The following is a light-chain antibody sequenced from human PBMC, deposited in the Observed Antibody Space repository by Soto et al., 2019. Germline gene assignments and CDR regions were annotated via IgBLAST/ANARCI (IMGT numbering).Light chain of an antibody. Sequence: EIVMRQSPATLSVSPGESATLSCRASQSVSNNLTWYQQKPGQPPRLLIYGASTRATGVPGRFSGSGSGTEFTLTISSLQSEDFAVYYCQQYNDWWTFGQGTKVDVK. CDR2: GAS. V-gene: IGKV3-15*01. J-gene: IGKJ1*01. CDR3: QQYNDWWT. CDR1: QSVSNN.